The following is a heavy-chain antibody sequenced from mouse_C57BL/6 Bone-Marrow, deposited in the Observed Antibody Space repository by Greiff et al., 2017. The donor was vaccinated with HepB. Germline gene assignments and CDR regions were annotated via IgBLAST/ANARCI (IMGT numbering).Heavy chain of an antibody. CDR2: IRNKANGYTT. Sequence: EVQGVESGGGLVQPGGSLSLSCAASGFTFTDYYMSWVRQPPGKALEWLGFIRNKANGYTTEYNASVKGLFTISRDNSQSILYLQMNALRAEDSATYYCARSTMVTTWFAYWGQGTLVTVSA. V-gene: IGHV7-3*01. D-gene: IGHD2-2*01. J-gene: IGHJ3*01. CDR1: GFTFTDYY. CDR3: ARSTMVTTWFAY.